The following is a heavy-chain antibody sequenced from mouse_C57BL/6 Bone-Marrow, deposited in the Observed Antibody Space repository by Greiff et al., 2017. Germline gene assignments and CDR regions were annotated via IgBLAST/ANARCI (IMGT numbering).Heavy chain of an antibody. D-gene: IGHD2-2*01. CDR3: ARSTMVTAPFDY. J-gene: IGHJ2*01. V-gene: IGHV3-6*01. CDR2: ISYDGSN. CDR1: GYSITSGYY. Sequence: EVKLMESGPGLVKPSQSLSLTCSVTGYSITSGYYWNWIRQFPGNKLEWMGYISYDGSNNYNPSLKNRISITRDTSKNQFFLKLNSVTTEDTATYYCARSTMVTAPFDYWGQGTTLTVSS.